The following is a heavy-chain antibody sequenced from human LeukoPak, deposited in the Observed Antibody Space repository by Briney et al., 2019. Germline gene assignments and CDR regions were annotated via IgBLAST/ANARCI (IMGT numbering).Heavy chain of an antibody. CDR2: INHSGST. J-gene: IGHJ4*02. CDR1: GGSFSGYY. Sequence: KPSETLSLTCAVYGGSFSGYYWSWIRQPPGKGLEWIGEINHSGSTNYNPSLKSRVTISVDTSKNQFSLKLSSVTAADTAVYYCARQAGERNCSGGSCPADYWGQGTLVTVSS. D-gene: IGHD2-15*01. V-gene: IGHV4-34*01. CDR3: ARQAGERNCSGGSCPADY.